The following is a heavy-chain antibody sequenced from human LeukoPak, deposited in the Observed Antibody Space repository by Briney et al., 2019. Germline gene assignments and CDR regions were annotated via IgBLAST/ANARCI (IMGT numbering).Heavy chain of an antibody. D-gene: IGHD6-13*01. Sequence: SVKVSCKASGGTFSSYAISWVRQAPGQGLEWMGGIIPIFGTANYAQKFQGRVTITTDESTSTAYMELSSLRSEDTAVYYCARASIAAAGTWSTIREDYFDYWGQGTLVTVSS. CDR1: GGTFSSYA. CDR3: ARASIAAAGTWSTIREDYFDY. J-gene: IGHJ4*02. CDR2: IIPIFGTA. V-gene: IGHV1-69*05.